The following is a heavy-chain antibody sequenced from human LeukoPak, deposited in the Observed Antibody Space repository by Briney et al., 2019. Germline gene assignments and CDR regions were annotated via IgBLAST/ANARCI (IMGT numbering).Heavy chain of an antibody. CDR3: TRQENPVRYCGSTSCYDYYYYGMDV. Sequence: GGSLRLSCAASGFTFSGSAMHWVRQASGKGLEWVGRIRSKANSYATAYAASVKGRFTISRDDSKNTAYLQMNSLKTEDTAVYYCTRQENPVRYCGSTSCYDYYYYGMDVWGQGTTVTVSS. CDR2: IRSKANSYAT. J-gene: IGHJ6*02. V-gene: IGHV3-73*01. CDR1: GFTFSGSA. D-gene: IGHD2-2*01.